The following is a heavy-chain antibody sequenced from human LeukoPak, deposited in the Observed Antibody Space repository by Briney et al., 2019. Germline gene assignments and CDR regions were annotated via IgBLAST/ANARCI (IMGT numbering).Heavy chain of an antibody. CDR1: GYRFTSYW. J-gene: IGHJ3*02. CDR3: ARQLVEEAIDI. CDR2: IYPGDSDT. V-gene: IGHV5-51*01. Sequence: GGSLKISCQGSGYRFTSYWIGWVRPMPGKGLEGMGIIYPGDSDTRYSPSFQGQVTISADKSISTAYLQWGSLKASDTAMYYCARQLVEEAIDIWGQGTMVTVSS. D-gene: IGHD1-26*01.